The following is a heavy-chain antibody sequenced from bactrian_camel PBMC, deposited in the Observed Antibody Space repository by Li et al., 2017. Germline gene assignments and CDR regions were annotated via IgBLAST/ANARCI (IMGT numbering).Heavy chain of an antibody. V-gene: IGHV3S14*01. J-gene: IGHJ4*01. CDR3: AAGWRMVEYSY. D-gene: IGHD7*01. CDR2: IRSDGRNT. CDR1: GFTFSSAT. Sequence: HVQLVESGGSSVQAGGSLRLTCAASGFTFSSATISWVRQAPGKGLEWVSTIRSDGRNTYYADSVKGRFTISRDNAKNTVYLQMNSLKSEDTALYYCAAGWRMVEYSYCGQGTQVTVS.